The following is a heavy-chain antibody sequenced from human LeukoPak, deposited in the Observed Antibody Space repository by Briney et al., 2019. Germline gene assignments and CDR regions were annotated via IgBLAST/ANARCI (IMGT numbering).Heavy chain of an antibody. CDR1: GFTFSSYA. V-gene: IGHV3-30-3*01. CDR3: AKADASWYSNGWFDP. CDR2: ISYDGSNK. D-gene: IGHD4-11*01. Sequence: GRSLRLSCAASGFTFSSYAMHWVRQAPGKGLEWVAVISYDGSNKYYADSVKGRFTISRDNSKNTLYLQMNSLRAEDTAVYYCAKADASWYSNGWFDPWGQGTLVTVSS. J-gene: IGHJ5*02.